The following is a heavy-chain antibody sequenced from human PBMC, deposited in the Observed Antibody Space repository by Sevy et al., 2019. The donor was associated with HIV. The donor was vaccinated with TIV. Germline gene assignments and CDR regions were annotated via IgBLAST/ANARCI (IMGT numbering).Heavy chain of an antibody. V-gene: IGHV3-48*03. J-gene: IGHJ6*03. CDR2: ISSSGSTI. CDR3: ARAFRGSSFRGYMDV. D-gene: IGHD6-13*01. CDR1: GFTFSSYE. Sequence: GGSLRLSCAASGFTFSSYEMNWVRQAPGKGLEWVSYISSSGSTIYYADSVKGRFTISRDNAKNSLYLQMNSLRAEDTAVYYCARAFRGSSFRGYMDVWGKGTTVTVSS.